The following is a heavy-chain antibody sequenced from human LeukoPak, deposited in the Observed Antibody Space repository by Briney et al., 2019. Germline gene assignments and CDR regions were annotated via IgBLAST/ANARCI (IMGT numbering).Heavy chain of an antibody. Sequence: GGSLRLSCAASGFAFSSYAMSWVRQAPGKGLEWVSAISGSGGSTYYADSVKGRFTISRDNSKNTLYLQMNSLRAEDTAVYYCAKPSYSSGWYLFDYWGQGTLVTVSS. D-gene: IGHD6-19*01. CDR3: AKPSYSSGWYLFDY. V-gene: IGHV3-23*01. CDR2: ISGSGGST. CDR1: GFAFSSYA. J-gene: IGHJ4*02.